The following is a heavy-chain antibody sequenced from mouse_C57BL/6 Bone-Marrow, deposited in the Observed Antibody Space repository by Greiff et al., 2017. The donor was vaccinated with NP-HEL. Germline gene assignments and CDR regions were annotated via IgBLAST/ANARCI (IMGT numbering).Heavy chain of an antibody. V-gene: IGHV1-69*01. CDR2: IDPSDSYT. Sequence: QVQLQQPGAELVMPGASVKLSCKASGYTFTSYWMHWVKQRPGQGLEWIGEIDPSDSYTNYNQKFKGKSTLTVDKSSSTAYMQLSSLTSEDSAVYYCARSCRGNYGAMDYWGQGTSVTVSS. D-gene: IGHD2-1*01. CDR3: ARSCRGNYGAMDY. J-gene: IGHJ4*01. CDR1: GYTFTSYW.